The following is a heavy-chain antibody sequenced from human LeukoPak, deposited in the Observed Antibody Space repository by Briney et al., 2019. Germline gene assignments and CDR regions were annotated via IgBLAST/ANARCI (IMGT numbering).Heavy chain of an antibody. CDR2: IYDSGST. J-gene: IGHJ3*02. CDR1: GGSIRSSYYY. Sequence: PSETLSLTCTVSGGSIRSSYYYWGWIRQPPGKGLEWIGSIYDSGSTYYNPSLKSRVTISVDTSKNQFSLKLSSVTAADTAVYYCARAGYGEYTSDAFDIWGQGTMVTVSS. CDR3: ARAGYGEYTSDAFDI. V-gene: IGHV4-39*07. D-gene: IGHD4-17*01.